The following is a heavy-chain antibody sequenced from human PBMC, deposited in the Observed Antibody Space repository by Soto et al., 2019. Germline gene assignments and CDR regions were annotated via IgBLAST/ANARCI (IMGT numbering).Heavy chain of an antibody. V-gene: IGHV4-4*02. CDR3: ARQGGGWNYSPGWFDP. CDR2: IYHSGST. Sequence: QVQLQESGPGLVKPSGTLSLTCAVSSGSISSSNWWSWVRQPPGKGLEWIGEIYHSGSTNYNPSLKSRVTISVDKSKNQFSLKLGSVTAADTAVYYCARQGGGWNYSPGWFDPWGQGTLVTVSS. CDR1: SGSISSSNW. D-gene: IGHD1-7*01. J-gene: IGHJ5*02.